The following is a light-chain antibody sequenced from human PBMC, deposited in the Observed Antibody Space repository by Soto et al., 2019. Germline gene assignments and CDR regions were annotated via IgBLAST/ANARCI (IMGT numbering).Light chain of an antibody. CDR3: QQHSHWPPWT. V-gene: IGKV3-11*01. CDR2: GAS. Sequence: EVVLTQSPATLSLSPGERATLSCRASENVRTFADWYQQKPGQAPRLLIHGASNRATGIPDRFSGSGSGTDFTLTISNLEPEDFAVYYCQQHSHWPPWTFGQGTRVEIQ. CDR1: ENVRTF. J-gene: IGKJ1*01.